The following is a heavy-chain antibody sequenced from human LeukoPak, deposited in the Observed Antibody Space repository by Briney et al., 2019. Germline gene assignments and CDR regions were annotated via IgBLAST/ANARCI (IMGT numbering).Heavy chain of an antibody. Sequence: GGSLRLSCAASGFTVSSNYMSWVRQAPGKGLEWVSVIYSGGSTYYVDSVKGRFTISRDNSKNTLYLQMNSLRAEDTAEYYCARGFDTSGYPSYGMDVWGQGTTVIVCS. CDR3: ARGFDTSGYPSYGMDV. D-gene: IGHD3-22*01. CDR2: IYSGGST. CDR1: GFTVSSNY. V-gene: IGHV3-53*01. J-gene: IGHJ6*02.